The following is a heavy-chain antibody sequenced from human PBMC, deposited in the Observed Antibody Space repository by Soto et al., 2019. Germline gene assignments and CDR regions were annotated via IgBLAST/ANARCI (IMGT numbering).Heavy chain of an antibody. V-gene: IGHV1-3*01. CDR1: GYTFTSYT. Sequence: QVQLEQSGAEVKKPGASVKISCKTSGYTFTSYTLHWVRQAPGQGLEWMGWINAGNGREKYSQRFKARVRLPPDKSATTAYMELRSLTSEDTAAYYWARGGGWVGEASFDSWGQGTQVIVSS. CDR3: ARGGGWVGEASFDS. J-gene: IGHJ4*02. CDR2: INAGNGRE. D-gene: IGHD3-10*01.